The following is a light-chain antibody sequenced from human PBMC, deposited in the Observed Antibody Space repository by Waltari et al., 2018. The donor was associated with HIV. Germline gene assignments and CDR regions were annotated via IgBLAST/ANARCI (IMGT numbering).Light chain of an antibody. V-gene: IGLV2-14*01. CDR3: SSYTSSSTRV. J-gene: IGLJ1*01. CDR1: SSDVGDYNY. CDR2: DVS. Sequence: QSALTQPASVSGSPGQSITIPCTGTSSDVGDYNYVSWYQQHPGKAPKLSIYDVSNRPSGVSNRFSGSKSGNTASLTISGLQTEDEADYYCSSYTSSSTRVFGTGTKVTVL.